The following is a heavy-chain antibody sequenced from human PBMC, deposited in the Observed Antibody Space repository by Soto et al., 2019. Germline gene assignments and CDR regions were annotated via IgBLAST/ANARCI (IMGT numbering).Heavy chain of an antibody. CDR2: IHPGDSDV. CDR1: GYTFINYW. CDR3: ARHVGGRDYYYGIDV. V-gene: IGHV5-51*01. J-gene: IGHJ6*02. Sequence: HGESLKISCKASGYTFINYWIAWVRQMPGKGLEWMGIIHPGDSDVRYSPSFQGLVTFSADKSINTAYAQWSSLKASDTALYYCARHVGGRDYYYGIDVWGQGTTVTVSS.